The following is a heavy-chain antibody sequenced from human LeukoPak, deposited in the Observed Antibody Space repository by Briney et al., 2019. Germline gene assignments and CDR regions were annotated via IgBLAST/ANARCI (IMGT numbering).Heavy chain of an antibody. J-gene: IGHJ4*02. CDR3: ARGVPDDY. CDR1: RFTFSHYS. D-gene: IGHD1-14*01. V-gene: IGHV3-21*01. CDR2: ISRTSGDI. Sequence: GGSLRLSCAASRFTFSHYSMDWVRQAPGKGLEWVSSISRTSGDIYYADSVKGRFTISRDNAKNSLYLQMNSLRAEDTAVYYCARGVPDDYWGQGTLVTVSS.